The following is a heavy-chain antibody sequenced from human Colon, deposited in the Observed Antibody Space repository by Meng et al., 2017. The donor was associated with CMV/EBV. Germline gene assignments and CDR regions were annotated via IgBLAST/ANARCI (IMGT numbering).Heavy chain of an antibody. D-gene: IGHD3-10*01. CDR3: AKDTAYYYGSGSRAYGMDV. CDR1: DFSLDNYA. V-gene: IGHV3-23*01. Sequence: GESLKISCAASDFSLDNYAMFWVRQAPGKGLEWVSGISGSGSSTYYADSVKGRYTISRDNSKNTLYLQMNSLGAEDTAVYYCAKDTAYYYGSGSRAYGMDVWGQGTTVTVSS. J-gene: IGHJ6*02. CDR2: ISGSGSST.